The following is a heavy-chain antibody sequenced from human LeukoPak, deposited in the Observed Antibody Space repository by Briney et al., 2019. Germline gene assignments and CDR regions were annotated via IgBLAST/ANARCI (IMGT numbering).Heavy chain of an antibody. D-gene: IGHD3-22*01. V-gene: IGHV4-38-2*02. CDR1: GYSFSSGSY. J-gene: IGHJ6*03. Sequence: SETLSLTRTVSGYSFSSGSYWGWIRQPPGKGLEWIGSIYYSGSTYYNPSLKSRVTISVDTSKNQFSLKLSSVTAADTAVYYCARHEGEDSSGYQPYYYYYMDVWGKGTTVTISS. CDR2: IYYSGST. CDR3: ARHEGEDSSGYQPYYYYYMDV.